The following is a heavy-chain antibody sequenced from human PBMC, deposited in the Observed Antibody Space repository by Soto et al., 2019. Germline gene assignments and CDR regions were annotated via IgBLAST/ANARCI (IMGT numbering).Heavy chain of an antibody. Sequence: EVQLLESGGGLVQPGGSLRLSCAGSGFSFPHYGMSWVRRAPGRGLEWVSGISATGDDTNYADSVRDRFSISRDSSKCKLYLQMRSVRADDTAIYHCVKLLGEEVTATLDSWGQGTLVTVSS. J-gene: IGHJ4*02. CDR2: ISATGDDT. CDR3: VKLLGEEVTATLDS. CDR1: GFSFPHYG. V-gene: IGHV3-23*01. D-gene: IGHD2-21*02.